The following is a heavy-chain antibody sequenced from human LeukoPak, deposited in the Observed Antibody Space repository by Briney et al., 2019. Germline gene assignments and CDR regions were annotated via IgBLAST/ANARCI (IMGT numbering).Heavy chain of an antibody. J-gene: IGHJ4*02. D-gene: IGHD1-26*01. CDR3: ARSNSGSSHFDY. Sequence: GASVTVSCTASGYTFTGYYMHWVRQAPGQGLEWMGWINPNSGGTNYAQKFQGWVTMTRDTSISTAYMELSRLRSDDTAVYYCARSNSGSSHFDYWGQGTLVTVSS. CDR2: INPNSGGT. CDR1: GYTFTGYY. V-gene: IGHV1-2*04.